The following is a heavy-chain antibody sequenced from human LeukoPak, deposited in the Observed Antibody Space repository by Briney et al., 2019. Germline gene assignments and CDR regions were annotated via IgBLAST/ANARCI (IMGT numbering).Heavy chain of an antibody. CDR2: IDNSGLNT. CDR3: ARLGSSSSSDC. CDR1: GFTFPTYA. D-gene: IGHD6-6*01. Sequence: GGSLRLSCAASGFTFPTYAMIRVRQAPGKGLDWVSAIDNSGLNTFYTDSVKGRFTISRDNSKNTLYLRMNSLRVEDTAVYYCARLGSSSSSDCWGQGTLVTVSS. J-gene: IGHJ4*02. V-gene: IGHV3-23*01.